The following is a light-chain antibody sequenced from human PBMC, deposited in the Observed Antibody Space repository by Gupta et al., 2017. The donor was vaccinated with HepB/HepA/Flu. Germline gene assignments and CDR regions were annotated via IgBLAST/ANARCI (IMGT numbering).Light chain of an antibody. CDR3: QQYGSSPWT. CDR2: GAS. Sequence: EIVLTQSPGTLCLSPGERATLSCRASQSVSSSYSAWYQQRPGQAPRLLIYGASSRATGSSDRFSGSGSGTDFTLTISRLEPEDFAVYYCQQYGSSPWTFGQGTKVESK. V-gene: IGKV3-20*01. J-gene: IGKJ1*01. CDR1: QSVSSSY.